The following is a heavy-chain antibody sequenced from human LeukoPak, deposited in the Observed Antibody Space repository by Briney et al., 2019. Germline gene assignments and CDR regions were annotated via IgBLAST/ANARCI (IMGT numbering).Heavy chain of an antibody. Sequence: SETLSLTCTVSGGSISSYYWSWIRQPPGKGLEWIGYIYYSGSTNYNPSLKSRVTISVDTSKNQFSLKLSSVTAADTAVYYCARGSTVVTPLYYFVYWGQGTLVTVSS. V-gene: IGHV4-59*08. J-gene: IGHJ4*02. CDR1: GGSISSYY. CDR3: ARGSTVVTPLYYFVY. D-gene: IGHD4-23*01. CDR2: IYYSGST.